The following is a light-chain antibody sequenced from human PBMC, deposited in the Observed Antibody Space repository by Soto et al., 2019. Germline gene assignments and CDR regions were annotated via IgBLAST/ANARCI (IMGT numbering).Light chain of an antibody. Sequence: DTQVTQSPSSVSASVGDTVTITCRASQDIKKWLAWYQQKPMEAPKLLISAATRLQSGVSPRFSGSGSGTDFTLTINNMHPEDYATYYCEQADMFPYSIGQGTKLE. J-gene: IGKJ2*01. CDR2: AAT. V-gene: IGKV1-12*02. CDR3: EQADMFPYS. CDR1: QDIKKW.